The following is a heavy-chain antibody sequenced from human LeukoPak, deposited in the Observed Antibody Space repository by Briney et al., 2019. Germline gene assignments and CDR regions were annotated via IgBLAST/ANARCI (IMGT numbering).Heavy chain of an antibody. CDR3: ARDVTAYGFDY. J-gene: IGHJ4*02. V-gene: IGHV3-21*01. CDR2: ISSSSSYI. Sequence: GGSLRLSCAASGFTFSSYSMNWVRRAPGKGLEWVSSISSSSSYIYYADSVKGRFTISRDNAKNSLYLQMNSLRAEDTAVYYCARDVTAYGFDYWGQGTLVTVSS. D-gene: IGHD3-10*01. CDR1: GFTFSSYS.